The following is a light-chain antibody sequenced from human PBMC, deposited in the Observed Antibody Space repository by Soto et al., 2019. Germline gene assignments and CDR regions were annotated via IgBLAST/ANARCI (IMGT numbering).Light chain of an antibody. CDR3: QQSYSTQFT. CDR2: AAS. V-gene: IGKV1-39*01. CDR1: QSISSY. Sequence: DIQMTQSPSSLSASVGDRVTITCRASQSISSYLNWYQQKPGKAPKLLIYAASSLQSGVPSRFSGSGSGTDFTLTISSLQPEDFATDYYQQSYSTQFTFGPGTKVDIK. J-gene: IGKJ3*01.